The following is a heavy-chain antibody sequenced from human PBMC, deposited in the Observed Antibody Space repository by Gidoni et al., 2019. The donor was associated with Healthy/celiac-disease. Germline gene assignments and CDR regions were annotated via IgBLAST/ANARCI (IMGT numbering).Heavy chain of an antibody. CDR2: ISGSGGST. CDR3: AKGVVVVPAATNFDY. V-gene: IGHV3-23*01. Sequence: EVQLLESGGGLVQPGGSLRLVCAASGFTFSRYAMSWVRQAPGKGLEWVSAISGSGGSTYYADSVKGRFTISRDNSKNTLYLQMNSLRAEDTAVYYCAKGVVVVPAATNFDYWGQGTLVTVSS. CDR1: GFTFSRYA. D-gene: IGHD2-2*01. J-gene: IGHJ4*02.